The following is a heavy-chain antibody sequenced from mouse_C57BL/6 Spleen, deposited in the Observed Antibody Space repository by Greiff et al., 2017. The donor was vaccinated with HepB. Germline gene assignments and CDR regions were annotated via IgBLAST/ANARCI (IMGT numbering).Heavy chain of an antibody. J-gene: IGHJ4*01. CDR1: GFSLTSYG. CDR2: IWSGGST. D-gene: IGHD1-3*01. Sequence: QVQLKESGPGLVQPSQSLSITCTVSGFSLTSYGVHWVRQSPGKGLEWLGVIWSGGSTDYNAAFMSRLSITKDNSKSQVFFKMNSLQADDTAIYYCAKKSDNLSYAMDYWGQGTSVTVSS. CDR3: AKKSDNLSYAMDY. V-gene: IGHV2-5*01.